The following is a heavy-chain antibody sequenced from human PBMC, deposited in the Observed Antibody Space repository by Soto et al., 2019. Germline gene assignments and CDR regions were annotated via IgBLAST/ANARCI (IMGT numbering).Heavy chain of an antibody. D-gene: IGHD6-13*01. V-gene: IGHV3-33*01. CDR2: IWYDGSNK. CDR1: GFTFSSYG. J-gene: IGHJ4*02. Sequence: GGSLRLSCAASGFTFSSYGMHWVRQAPGKGLEWVAVIWYDGSNKYYADSVKGRFTISRDNSKNTLYLQMNSLRAEDTAVYYCARDRGSSSWEEKYYFDDWGQGTLVTVSS. CDR3: ARDRGSSSWEEKYYFDD.